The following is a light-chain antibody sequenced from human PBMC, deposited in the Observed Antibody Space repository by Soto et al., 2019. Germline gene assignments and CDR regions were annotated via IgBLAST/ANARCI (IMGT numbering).Light chain of an antibody. V-gene: IGLV1-44*01. CDR1: SSNIGSNT. CDR3: AAWDDNPNAPYV. CDR2: SNN. J-gene: IGLJ1*01. Sequence: QSALTQPPSASGTPGQRVTISCSGSSSNIGSNTVNWYQQLPGTAPKHLIYSNNQRPAAHPDRFSGPKPGPSAPLPISALQSKHEADYYSAAWDDNPNAPYVSGTGTKATVL.